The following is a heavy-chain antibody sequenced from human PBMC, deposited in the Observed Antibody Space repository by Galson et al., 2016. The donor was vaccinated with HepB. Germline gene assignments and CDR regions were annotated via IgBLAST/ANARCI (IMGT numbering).Heavy chain of an antibody. CDR1: GFTFRNYG. CDR3: VQGSNEPAV. D-gene: IGHD3-10*01. V-gene: IGHV3-23*01. Sequence: SLRLSCAASGFTFRNYGMTWVRQAPAKGLEVVSSISRSGGSTDYADSVKGRFTISRDTSKNTLSLQMNSLTADDTAIYYGVQGSNEPAVWGKGTTVTVSS. J-gene: IGHJ6*04. CDR2: ISRSGGST.